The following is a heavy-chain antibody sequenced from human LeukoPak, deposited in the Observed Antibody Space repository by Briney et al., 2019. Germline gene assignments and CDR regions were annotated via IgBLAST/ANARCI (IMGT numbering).Heavy chain of an antibody. D-gene: IGHD3-22*01. CDR2: INAGSGNT. Sequence: ASVKVSCKASGYTFTSYATHWVRQAPGQRLEWMGWINAGSGNTKYSQNLQGRVTITRDTSASTAYMDLSSLRSEDTAVYYCARASYDSDTGYYLDYWGQGTLVTVSS. J-gene: IGHJ4*02. CDR3: ARASYDSDTGYYLDY. V-gene: IGHV1-3*01. CDR1: GYTFTSYA.